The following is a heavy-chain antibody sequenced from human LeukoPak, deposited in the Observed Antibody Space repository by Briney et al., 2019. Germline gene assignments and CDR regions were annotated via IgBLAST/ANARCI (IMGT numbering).Heavy chain of an antibody. J-gene: IGHJ4*02. CDR3: ARDMVGGSGWYYN. Sequence: GGSLRLSCAASGFTFIDYYMRWIRQPPGKGLAWVSYISSSGSTIYYADSVKDRFTISRDNAKNSLYLQMNSLRAEDTAVYYCARDMVGGSGWYYNWGQGTLVTVSS. CDR1: GFTFIDYY. V-gene: IGHV3-11*01. D-gene: IGHD6-19*01. CDR2: ISSSGSTI.